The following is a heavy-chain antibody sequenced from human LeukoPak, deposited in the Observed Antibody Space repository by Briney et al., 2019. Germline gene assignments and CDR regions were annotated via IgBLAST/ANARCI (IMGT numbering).Heavy chain of an antibody. CDR2: IHYSGST. CDR1: GGSITSYY. Sequence: SETLSLTCTVSGGSITSYYWSWIRQPPGKGLEWIGYIHYSGSTDSNPSLKSRVTISIDTSKNQFSLKLSSVTAADTAVYYCARGVYIAAAQYGYWGQGTLVTVSS. D-gene: IGHD6-13*01. J-gene: IGHJ4*02. CDR3: ARGVYIAAAQYGY. V-gene: IGHV4-59*01.